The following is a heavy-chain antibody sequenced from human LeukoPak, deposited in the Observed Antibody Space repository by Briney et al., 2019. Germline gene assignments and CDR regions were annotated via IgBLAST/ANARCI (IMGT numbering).Heavy chain of an antibody. Sequence: SETLSPPRTVSGGYISSYFWTWLRQPPGKGLECIGYIFYSGRTNYNPSLKSRVTISADTSKNQFSLKLSSVTDADTAVYYCARIYGSGSYVDYWGQGTLVTVSS. V-gene: IGHV4-59*01. J-gene: IGHJ4*02. CDR1: GGYISSYF. CDR3: ARIYGSGSYVDY. D-gene: IGHD3-10*01. CDR2: IFYSGRT.